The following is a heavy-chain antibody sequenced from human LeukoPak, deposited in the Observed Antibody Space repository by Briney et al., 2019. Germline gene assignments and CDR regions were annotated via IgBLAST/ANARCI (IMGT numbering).Heavy chain of an antibody. J-gene: IGHJ3*02. Sequence: ASVKVSCKASGYTFTGYYMHWVRQAPGQGLEWMGWNNPNSGGTNYAQKFQGRVTMTRDTSISTAYMELSRLRSDDTAVYYCARGIVATIGAFDIWGQGTMVTVSS. CDR3: ARGIVATIGAFDI. CDR1: GYTFTGYY. V-gene: IGHV1-2*02. CDR2: NNPNSGGT. D-gene: IGHD5-12*01.